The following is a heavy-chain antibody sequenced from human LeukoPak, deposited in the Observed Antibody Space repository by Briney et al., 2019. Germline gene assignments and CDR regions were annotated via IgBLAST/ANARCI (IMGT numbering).Heavy chain of an antibody. V-gene: IGHV3-30*02. CDR2: IRYDGSNK. D-gene: IGHD6-19*01. CDR3: ANSGIALAGRMVDY. Sequence: PGGSLRLSCAASGFTFSSYGMHWVRQAPGKGLEWVAFIRYDGSNKYYADSVKGRFTISRDNSKNTLYLQMNSLRAEDTAVYYCANSGIALAGRMVDYWGQGTLVTVSS. J-gene: IGHJ4*02. CDR1: GFTFSSYG.